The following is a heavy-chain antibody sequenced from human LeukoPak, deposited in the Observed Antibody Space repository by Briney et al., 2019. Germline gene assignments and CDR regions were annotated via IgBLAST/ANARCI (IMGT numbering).Heavy chain of an antibody. CDR1: GYTFSSYA. J-gene: IGHJ6*02. V-gene: IGHV1-18*01. Sequence: VASVKVSCKASGYTFSSYAISWVRQAPGQGLEWMGWIITYSGNTDYAQKVQGRVTMTTDTSTSTAYMELRSLRSDDTAVYYCVRDRGGIQLSFYYYGMDVWGQGTTVTVSS. CDR2: IITYSGNT. CDR3: VRDRGGIQLSFYYYGMDV. D-gene: IGHD5-18*01.